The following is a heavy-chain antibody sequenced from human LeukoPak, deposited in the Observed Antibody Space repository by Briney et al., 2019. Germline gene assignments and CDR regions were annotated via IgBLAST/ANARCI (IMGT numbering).Heavy chain of an antibody. Sequence: GGSLRLSCAASGFTVSSNYVSWVRQAPGKGLEWVSVTYSGDSTYYAESVQGGFTISRDNFKNILHLQMNSLRTEDTAIYYCAREIGHASPTDCWGQGTLVTVSS. V-gene: IGHV3-66*01. J-gene: IGHJ4*02. CDR3: AREIGHASPTDC. CDR1: GFTVSSNY. CDR2: TYSGDST.